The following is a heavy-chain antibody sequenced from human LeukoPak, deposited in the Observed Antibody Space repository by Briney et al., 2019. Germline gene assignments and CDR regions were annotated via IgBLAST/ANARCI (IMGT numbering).Heavy chain of an antibody. J-gene: IGHJ2*01. V-gene: IGHV3-21*01. CDR2: ISSGGSYM. Sequence: GGSLRLSCAASGFTFSGYSMNWVRQAPGKGLEWVSSISSGGSYMYYADSLKGRFTISRDNAKNSLYLQMNSLRAEDTAVYYCARVGAKGGWYFDLWGRGTLVTVSS. CDR1: GFTFSGYS. CDR3: ARVGAKGGWYFDL. D-gene: IGHD3-10*01.